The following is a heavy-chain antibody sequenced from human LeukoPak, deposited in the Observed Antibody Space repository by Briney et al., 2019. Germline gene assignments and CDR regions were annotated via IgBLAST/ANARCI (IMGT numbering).Heavy chain of an antibody. V-gene: IGHV4-39*07. CDR1: GGSISSSSYY. CDR3: ARDRGYGMDV. CDR2: IYYSGST. Sequence: PSETLSLTCTVSGGSISSSSYYWGWIRQPPGKGLEWIGSIYYSGSTYYNPSLKSRVTISVDTSKNQFSLKLSSVTAADTAVYYCARDRGYGMDVRGQGTTVTVSS. J-gene: IGHJ6*02. D-gene: IGHD3-10*01.